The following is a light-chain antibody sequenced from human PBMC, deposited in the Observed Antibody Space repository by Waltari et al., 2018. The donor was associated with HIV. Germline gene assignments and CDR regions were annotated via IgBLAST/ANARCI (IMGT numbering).Light chain of an antibody. V-gene: IGKV1-9*01. CDR2: TAS. J-gene: IGKJ3*01. CDR1: QGISSY. Sequence: DLQMTQSPSFLSASVGDRVTITCRASQGISSYLAWYQQKPGKAPKLLIYTASILQSGVPSRFSGSGSGTEFTLTISSLQPEDFATYYCQRLNSYRFTFGPGTKVDIK. CDR3: QRLNSYRFT.